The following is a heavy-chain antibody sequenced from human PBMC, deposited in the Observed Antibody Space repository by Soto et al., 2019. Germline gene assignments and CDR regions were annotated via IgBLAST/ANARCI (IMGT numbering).Heavy chain of an antibody. V-gene: IGHV3-48*01. D-gene: IGHD3-22*01. J-gene: IGHJ4*02. CDR3: TGGGVSSGAGY. CDR2: ILNTGGTV. CDR1: GLIFSDYS. Sequence: EVQLVESGGGLVQPGGSLRLSCVASGLIFSDYSMNWVRQAPGRGLEWVSYILNTGGTVFYADSVKGRFTVSRDNAKNSLFLQMDSLRTEDTAVYYCTGGGVSSGAGYWGQGALVTVSS.